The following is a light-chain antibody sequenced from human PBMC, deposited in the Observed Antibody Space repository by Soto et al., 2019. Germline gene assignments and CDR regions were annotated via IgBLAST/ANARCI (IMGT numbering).Light chain of an antibody. CDR3: AAWDDSLSGAL. CDR1: SSNIGSNY. Sequence: QSVLTQPPSASGTPGQRVTISCSGSSSNIGSNYVYWYRQLPGTAPKLPIYRNNQRPSGVPDRFSGSKSGTSASLAISGLRSEDEADYYCAAWDDSLSGALFGGGTQLTVL. CDR2: RNN. J-gene: IGLJ7*01. V-gene: IGLV1-47*01.